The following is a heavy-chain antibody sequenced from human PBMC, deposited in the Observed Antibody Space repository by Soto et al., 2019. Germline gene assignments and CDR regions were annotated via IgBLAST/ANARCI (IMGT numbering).Heavy chain of an antibody. D-gene: IGHD3-16*01. V-gene: IGHV3-21*06. CDR1: GFGSGSYG. J-gene: IGHJ4*01. CDR2: FIGGTTYI. Sequence: EVQLVESGGGLVKPGGSRDLSLPGRGFGSGSYGRTWFRRPPGRGLEWVSPFIGGTTYINSAASVKGRFTISRDNAQNSMYLQMNSLRVEDTAVYYCARDRGGDFPLDYWGHGTLVTVSS. CDR3: ARDRGGDFPLDY.